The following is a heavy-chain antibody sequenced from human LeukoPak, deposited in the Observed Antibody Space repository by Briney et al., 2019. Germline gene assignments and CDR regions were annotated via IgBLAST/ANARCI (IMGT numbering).Heavy chain of an antibody. CDR1: GYTLTELS. CDR3: ATFGGYSGYDSDY. Sequence: ASVKVSCKVSGYTLTELSMHWVRQAPGKGLEWMGGLDPEDGETIYAQKFQGRVTMTEDTSTDTAYMELSSLRSEDTAVYYCATFGGYSGYDSDYWGQGTLVTVSS. CDR2: LDPEDGET. D-gene: IGHD5-12*01. V-gene: IGHV1-24*01. J-gene: IGHJ4*02.